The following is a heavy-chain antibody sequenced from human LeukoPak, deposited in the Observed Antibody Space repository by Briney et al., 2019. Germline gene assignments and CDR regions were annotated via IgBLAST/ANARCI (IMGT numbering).Heavy chain of an antibody. D-gene: IGHD3-9*01. Sequence: ASVKLSCTSSVYAFTSNDINWGRQATRPGLEWMGWMNPNSGNTGYAQKFQGRVTMTRNTSISTAYMELSSLRSEDTALYYWASSRLRYFDSIPGGYYYMDVWGKGTTVTISS. V-gene: IGHV1-8*02. J-gene: IGHJ6*03. CDR1: VYAFTSND. CDR3: ASSRLRYFDSIPGGYYYMDV. CDR2: MNPNSGNT.